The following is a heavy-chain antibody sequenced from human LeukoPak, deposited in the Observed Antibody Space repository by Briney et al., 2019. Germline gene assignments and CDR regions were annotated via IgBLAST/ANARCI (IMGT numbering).Heavy chain of an antibody. CDR3: VRDYYDSSGYYPDY. V-gene: IGHV3-74*01. J-gene: IGHJ4*02. D-gene: IGHD3-22*01. CDR2: ISRDGSRT. CDR1: GFTFSTYW. Sequence: PAGGSLRLSCAASGFTFSTYWMHRVRQAPGKGLVWVSRISRDGSRTTYADSVKGRFTISRDNAKNTLYLQMNSLRAEDTAVYYCVRDYYDSSGYYPDYWGQGTLVTVSS.